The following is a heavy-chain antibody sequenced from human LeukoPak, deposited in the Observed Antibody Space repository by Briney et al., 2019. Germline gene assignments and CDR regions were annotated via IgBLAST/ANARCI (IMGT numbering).Heavy chain of an antibody. CDR3: AKDAVNCSGTSCSYGMDV. CDR2: ISYDGNDK. CDR1: GFTFSSYA. V-gene: IGHV3-30*04. J-gene: IGHJ6*02. Sequence: GRSLRLSCAASGFTFSSYAMHWVRQAPGKGLEWVAFISYDGNDKYYADSVKGRFTTSRDNSKNTLYLQMHSLRPEDTAVYSCAKDAVNCSGTSCSYGMDVWGQGTTVTVSS. D-gene: IGHD2-2*01.